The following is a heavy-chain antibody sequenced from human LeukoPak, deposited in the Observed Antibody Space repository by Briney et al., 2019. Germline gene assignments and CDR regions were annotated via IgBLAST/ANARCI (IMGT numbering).Heavy chain of an antibody. CDR1: GGSISSSSYY. D-gene: IGHD3-10*01. CDR2: IYYSGST. J-gene: IGHJ4*02. CDR3: ARQRGREYYFDY. Sequence: PSETLSLTCSVSGGSISSSSYYWGWIRQPPGKGLEWIGSIYYSGSTYYNPSLKSRATISVDTSKNQFSLKLSSVTAADTAVYYCARQRGREYYFDYWGQGTLVTVSS. V-gene: IGHV4-39*01.